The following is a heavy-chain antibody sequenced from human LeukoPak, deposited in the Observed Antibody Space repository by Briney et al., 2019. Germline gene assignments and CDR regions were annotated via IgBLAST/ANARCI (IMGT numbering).Heavy chain of an antibody. Sequence: ASVKVSCKASGYTFTSHGISWVRQAPGQGLEWMGWVSTYNGNTNYIPKYQGRVTMTTDTSTSTAYMELRSLRSDDTAVYYCARDVDTATDQINDYWGQGTLVAVSS. CDR2: VSTYNGNT. J-gene: IGHJ4*02. V-gene: IGHV1-18*04. D-gene: IGHD5-18*01. CDR3: ARDVDTATDQINDY. CDR1: GYTFTSHG.